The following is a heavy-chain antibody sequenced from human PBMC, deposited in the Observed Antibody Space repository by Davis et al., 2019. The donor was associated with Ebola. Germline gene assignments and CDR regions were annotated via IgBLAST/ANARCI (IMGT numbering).Heavy chain of an antibody. Sequence: PSETLPLTCAVYGGSSSGYYWSWIRQPPGKGLEWIGEINHSGSTNYNPSLKSRVTISVDTSKNQFSLKLSSVTAADTAVYYCARVGWELLSYYYYYMDVWGKGTTVTVSS. V-gene: IGHV4-34*01. CDR1: GGSSSGYY. J-gene: IGHJ6*03. CDR2: INHSGST. CDR3: ARVGWELLSYYYYYMDV. D-gene: IGHD1-26*01.